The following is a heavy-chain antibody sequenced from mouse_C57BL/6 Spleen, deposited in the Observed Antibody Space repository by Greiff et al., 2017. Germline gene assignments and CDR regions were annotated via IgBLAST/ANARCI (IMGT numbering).Heavy chain of an antibody. CDR3: ARRGIYYGNYFDY. V-gene: IGHV1-50*01. D-gene: IGHD2-1*01. J-gene: IGHJ2*01. CDR1: GYTFTSYW. Sequence: QVQLQQPGAELVEPGASVKLSCKASGYTFTSYWMQWVKQRPGQGLEWIGEIDPSDSYTNYNQKFKGKATLTVDTSSSTAYMQLSSLTSEDSAVYYCARRGIYYGNYFDYWGQGTTLTVSS. CDR2: IDPSDSYT.